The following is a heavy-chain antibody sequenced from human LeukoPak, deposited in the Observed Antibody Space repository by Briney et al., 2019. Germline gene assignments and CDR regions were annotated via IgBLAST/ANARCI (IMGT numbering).Heavy chain of an antibody. CDR3: AKLGRADYPFDY. J-gene: IGHJ4*02. V-gene: IGHV3-30*18. D-gene: IGHD3-10*01. CDR2: ISYDGSNK. CDR1: GFTFSSYG. Sequence: GGSLRLSCAASGFTFSSYGMHWVRQAPGKGLEWVAVISYDGSNKYYADSVKGRFTISRDNSKNTLYLQMNSLRAEDTAVYYCAKLGRADYPFDYWGQGTLVTVSS.